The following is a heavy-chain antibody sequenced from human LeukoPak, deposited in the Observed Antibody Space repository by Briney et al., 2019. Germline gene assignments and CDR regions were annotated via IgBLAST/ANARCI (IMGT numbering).Heavy chain of an antibody. V-gene: IGHV3-23*01. D-gene: IGHD1-26*01. J-gene: IGHJ2*01. CDR2: ISDSGGST. Sequence: GGSLRLSCAASGFTFSSYAMSWVRQAPGKGLEWVSAISDSGGSTYYADSVKGRFTIPRDNSKNTLSLQMNSLRAEDTAVYYCAREDSGSYYQGYFDLWGRGTLVTVSS. CDR3: AREDSGSYYQGYFDL. CDR1: GFTFSSYA.